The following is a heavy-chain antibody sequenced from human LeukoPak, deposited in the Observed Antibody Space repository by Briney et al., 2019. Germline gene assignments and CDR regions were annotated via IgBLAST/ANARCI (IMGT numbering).Heavy chain of an antibody. CDR1: GFTFSSYW. CDR3: AREDILTGYYPYFDY. V-gene: IGHV3-7*03. D-gene: IGHD3-9*01. CDR2: IKQDGSEK. Sequence: GGSLRLSCAASGFTFSSYWMSWVRQAPGKGLEWVGNIKQDGSEKYYVDSVKGRFTISRDNAKNSLYLQMNSLRAEDTALYHCAREDILTGYYPYFDYWGQGTLVTVSS. J-gene: IGHJ4*02.